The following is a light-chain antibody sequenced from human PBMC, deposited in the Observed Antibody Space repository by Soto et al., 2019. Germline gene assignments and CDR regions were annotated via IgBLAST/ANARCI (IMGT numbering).Light chain of an antibody. CDR3: QQYGSSPPIT. Sequence: EIVLTQSPGTRSLSPGERATLSCRASQSVSSSYLAWYQQKPGQAPRLLIYGASSRATGIPDRFSGSGSGTDFTRTISRLEPEDFAVYYCQQYGSSPPITFGQGTRLEIK. CDR1: QSVSSSY. CDR2: GAS. V-gene: IGKV3-20*01. J-gene: IGKJ5*01.